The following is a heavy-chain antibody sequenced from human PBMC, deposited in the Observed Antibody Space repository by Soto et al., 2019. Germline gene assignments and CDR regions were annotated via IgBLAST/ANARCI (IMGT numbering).Heavy chain of an antibody. J-gene: IGHJ6*02. CDR3: ARVTPSPYYYYGMDV. CDR2: IWYDGSNK. Sequence: QVQLVESGGGVVQPGRSLRLSCAASGFTFSSYGMHWVRQAPGKGLEWVAVIWYDGSNKYYADSVKGRFTISRDNSKNPLYLQMNSLRAEDTAVYYCARVTPSPYYYYGMDVWGQGTTVTVSS. CDR1: GFTFSSYG. V-gene: IGHV3-33*01. D-gene: IGHD2-2*01.